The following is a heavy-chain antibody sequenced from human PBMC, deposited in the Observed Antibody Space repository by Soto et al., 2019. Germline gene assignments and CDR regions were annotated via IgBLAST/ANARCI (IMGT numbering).Heavy chain of an antibody. V-gene: IGHV4-34*01. CDR1: GGSLSGYY. Sequence: QVQLQQRGAGLLKPSETLSLTCAVYGGSLSGYYWSWIRQPPGKALEWIGEFNHSGDTNYNPSLKSRVSISADTSKNQVFLNLSSVTAADTAMYYCARHHVRGRTIAGAADLWGQGTLVTVSS. CDR3: ARHHVRGRTIAGAADL. D-gene: IGHD1-26*01. CDR2: FNHSGDT. J-gene: IGHJ4*02.